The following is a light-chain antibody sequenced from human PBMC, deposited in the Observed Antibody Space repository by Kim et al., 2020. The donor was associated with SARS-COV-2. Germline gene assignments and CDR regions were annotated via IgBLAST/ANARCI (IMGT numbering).Light chain of an antibody. V-gene: IGKV1-39*01. Sequence: SASVGDRVTIACQASQSIGSYVNWYQHKPGKAPNLLIYAASSLQSGAPSRFSGSGSVTDFTLTISSLQPEDFATYYCQQSYNTPYTFGQGTKLEI. CDR1: QSIGSY. J-gene: IGKJ2*01. CDR2: AAS. CDR3: QQSYNTPYT.